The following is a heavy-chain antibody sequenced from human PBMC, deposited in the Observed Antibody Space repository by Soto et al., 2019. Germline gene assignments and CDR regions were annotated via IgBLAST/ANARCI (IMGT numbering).Heavy chain of an antibody. V-gene: IGHV1-2*02. Sequence: GASVKVSCKASGYTVTVYYMHWVRKDPGQGLEWMGWINPNSGGTNYAQKFQGRVTMTRDTSISTAYMELSRLRSDDTAVYYCASEAIVVVMGGFDYWGQGTLVTVSS. D-gene: IGHD3-22*01. CDR2: INPNSGGT. CDR1: GYTVTVYY. CDR3: ASEAIVVVMGGFDY. J-gene: IGHJ4*02.